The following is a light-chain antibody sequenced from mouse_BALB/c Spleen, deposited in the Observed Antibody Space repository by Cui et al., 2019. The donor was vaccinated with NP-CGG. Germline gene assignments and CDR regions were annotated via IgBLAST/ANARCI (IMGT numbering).Light chain of an antibody. V-gene: IGLV1*01. CDR2: GTN. Sequence: QAVVNQESTLTTSPGETVTLTCRSSIGATTTSNYANWVQEKPDHLFTGLIGGTNNRVPGVPARFSGSLIGGKAALTITGAQTEDEAIYFCALWYSNHWVFGGGTKLTVL. CDR3: ALWYSNHWV. J-gene: IGLJ1*01. CDR1: IGATTTSNY.